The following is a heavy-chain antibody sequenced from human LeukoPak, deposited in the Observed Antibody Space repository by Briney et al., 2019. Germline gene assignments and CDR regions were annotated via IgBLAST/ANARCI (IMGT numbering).Heavy chain of an antibody. J-gene: IGHJ4*02. Sequence: PEGSLRLSCAASGFTFSSYSMNWVRQAPGKGLEWVSAISGSGGSTYYADSVKGRFTISRDNSKNTLYLQMNSLRAEDTAVYYCAKASAMIVVVSKHFDYWGQGTLVTVSS. V-gene: IGHV3-23*01. CDR2: ISGSGGST. CDR1: GFTFSSYS. CDR3: AKASAMIVVVSKHFDY. D-gene: IGHD3-22*01.